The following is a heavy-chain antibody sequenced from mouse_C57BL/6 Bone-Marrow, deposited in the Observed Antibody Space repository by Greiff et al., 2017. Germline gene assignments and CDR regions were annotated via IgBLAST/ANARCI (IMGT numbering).Heavy chain of an antibody. Sequence: QVQLQQPGAELVKPGASVKLSCKASGYTFTSYWMHWVKQRPGQGLEWIGMIHPNSGSTNYNEKFKSKATLTVDKSSSTAYMQLSILTSEDSAVYYCARPPYGSSFFDYWGQGTTLTVSS. J-gene: IGHJ2*01. CDR2: IHPNSGST. V-gene: IGHV1-64*01. CDR3: ARPPYGSSFFDY. D-gene: IGHD1-1*01. CDR1: GYTFTSYW.